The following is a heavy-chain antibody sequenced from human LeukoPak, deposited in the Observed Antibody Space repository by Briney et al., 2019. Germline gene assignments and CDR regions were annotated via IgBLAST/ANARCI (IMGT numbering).Heavy chain of an antibody. CDR2: INHSGST. CDR3: ARGIAAAGHSVFDY. D-gene: IGHD6-13*01. Sequence: PSETLSLTCAVYGGSFSGYYWSWIRQPPGKGLEWIGEINHSGSTNYNPSLKSRVTISVDTSKNQFSLKLSSVTAADTAVYYCARGIAAAGHSVFDYWGQGTLVTVSS. V-gene: IGHV4-34*01. CDR1: GGSFSGYY. J-gene: IGHJ4*02.